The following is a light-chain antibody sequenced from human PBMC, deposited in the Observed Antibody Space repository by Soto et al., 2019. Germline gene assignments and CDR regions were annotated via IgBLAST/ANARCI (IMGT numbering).Light chain of an antibody. CDR2: DAS. CDR3: QHRSNWPLT. V-gene: IGKV3-11*01. Sequence: EIVLTQSPATLSLSPGESATLSCRATRSVSSYLAWYQQKPGQAPRLLINDASNRATGIPARFSGSGSGTDFTLTISSLEPEDFAVYYCQHRSNWPLTFGGGTKVDIK. CDR1: RSVSSY. J-gene: IGKJ4*01.